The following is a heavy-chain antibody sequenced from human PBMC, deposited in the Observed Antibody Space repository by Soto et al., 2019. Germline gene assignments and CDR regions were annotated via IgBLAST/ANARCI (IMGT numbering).Heavy chain of an antibody. CDR1: GFTVNSNY. Sequence: VSMRVSRSSSGFTVNSNYMSWVRPAPGKGLDWVSVIYRGGSTYYADSVKGRFTISRDNSKNMLYLQMNSLRAEDTAVYYCARSGYSSSWTGYYFDYWGQGTLVTVSS. V-gene: IGHV3-53*01. J-gene: IGHJ4*02. CDR3: ARSGYSSSWTGYYFDY. CDR2: IYRGGST. D-gene: IGHD6-13*01.